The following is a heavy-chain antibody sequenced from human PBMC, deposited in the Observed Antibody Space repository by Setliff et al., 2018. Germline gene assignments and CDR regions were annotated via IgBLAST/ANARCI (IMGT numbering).Heavy chain of an antibody. CDR2: IKYDGSYI. CDR1: GFTFSTYG. J-gene: IGHJ4*02. CDR3: VTDTPFSDSWTGEDY. D-gene: IGHD2-8*02. Sequence: GESLKISCAASGFTFSTYGMHWVRQPPGKGLEWVTFIKYDGSYIDYTDSVKGRFTLSRDNSKNTLYLQMNSLKTEDTAVYYCVTDTPFSDSWTGEDYWGQGTLVTVSS. V-gene: IGHV3-30*02.